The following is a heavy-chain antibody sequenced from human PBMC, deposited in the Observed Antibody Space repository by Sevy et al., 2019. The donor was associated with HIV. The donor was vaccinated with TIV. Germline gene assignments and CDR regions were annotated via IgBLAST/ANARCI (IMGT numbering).Heavy chain of an antibody. CDR1: GFTFSSYS. J-gene: IGHJ4*02. CDR2: ISSSSSYI. CDR3: ARDDGNYYFHY. D-gene: IGHD1-7*01. Sequence: GGSLRLSCAASGFTFSSYSMNWVRQAPGKGLEWVSSISSSSSYIYYADSVKGRFTISRDNAKNSLYLQMNSLRAEDTAVYFCARDDGNYYFHYWGQGTLVTVSS. V-gene: IGHV3-21*01.